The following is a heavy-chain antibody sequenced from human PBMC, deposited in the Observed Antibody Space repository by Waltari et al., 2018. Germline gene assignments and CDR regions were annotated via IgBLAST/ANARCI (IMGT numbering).Heavy chain of an antibody. CDR3: AGPPSAARRFYYYYYMDV. CDR1: GFTFSSYA. V-gene: IGHV3-23*01. Sequence: EVQLLESGGGLVQPGGSLRLSCAASGFTFSSYAMSWVRQAPGKGLEWVSAISGSGGSTYDADSVKGRFTISRDNSKNTLYLQMNSLRAEDTAVYYCAGPPSAARRFYYYYYMDVWGKGTTVTVSS. D-gene: IGHD6-6*01. CDR2: ISGSGGST. J-gene: IGHJ6*03.